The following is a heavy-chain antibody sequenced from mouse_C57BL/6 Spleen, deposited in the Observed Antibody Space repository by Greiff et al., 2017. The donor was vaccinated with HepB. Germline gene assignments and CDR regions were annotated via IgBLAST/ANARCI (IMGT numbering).Heavy chain of an antibody. CDR2: IDPSDSYT. CDR3: ATLYDGYYSY. CDR1: GYTFTSYW. J-gene: IGHJ2*01. D-gene: IGHD2-3*01. Sequence: QVQLQQSGAELVKPGASVKLSCKASGYTFTSYWMQWVKQRPGQGLEWIGEIDPSDSYTNYNQKFKGKATLTVDTSSSTAYMQLSSLTSEDSAVYYCATLYDGYYSYWGQGTTLTVSS. V-gene: IGHV1-50*01.